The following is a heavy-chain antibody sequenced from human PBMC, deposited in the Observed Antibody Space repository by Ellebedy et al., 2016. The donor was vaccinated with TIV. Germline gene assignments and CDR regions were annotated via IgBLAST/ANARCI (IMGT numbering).Heavy chain of an antibody. CDR1: GDTISRYY. J-gene: IGHJ4*02. CDR2: IYYSGST. V-gene: IGHV4-39*01. Sequence: SETLSLXXSVSGDTISRYYWGWIRQPPGKGLEWIGSIYYSGSTYYNPSLKSRVTISVDTSKNQFSLKLNSVTAADTAVYYCASDSSSWFSWGQGTLVTVSS. D-gene: IGHD6-13*01. CDR3: ASDSSSWFS.